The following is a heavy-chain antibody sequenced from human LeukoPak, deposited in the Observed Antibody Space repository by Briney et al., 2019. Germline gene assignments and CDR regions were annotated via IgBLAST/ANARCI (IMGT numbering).Heavy chain of an antibody. CDR3: AREGPVLGYYYDSSGYYYIDY. CDR2: IYYSGST. CDR1: GGSVSSGSYY. D-gene: IGHD3-22*01. J-gene: IGHJ4*02. Sequence: SETLSLTCTVSGGSVSSGSYYWSWIRQPPGKGLEWIGYIYYSGSTNYNPSLKSRVTISVDTSKNQFSLKLSSVTAADTAVYYCAREGPVLGYYYDSSGYYYIDYWGQGTLVTVSS. V-gene: IGHV4-61*01.